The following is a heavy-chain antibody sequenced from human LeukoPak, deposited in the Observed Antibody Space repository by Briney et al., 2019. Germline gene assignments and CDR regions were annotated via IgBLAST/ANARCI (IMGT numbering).Heavy chain of an antibody. D-gene: IGHD3-22*01. V-gene: IGHV3-21*01. Sequence: GGSLRLSCAASGFTFSSYSMNWVRQAPGEGLEWVSSISSSSSYIYYADSVKGRFTISRDNAKNSLYLQMNSLRAEDTAVYYCASFLNYYDSSGYLLHMDVWGQGSTVTVSS. CDR1: GFTFSSYS. CDR2: ISSSSSYI. J-gene: IGHJ6*02. CDR3: ASFLNYYDSSGYLLHMDV.